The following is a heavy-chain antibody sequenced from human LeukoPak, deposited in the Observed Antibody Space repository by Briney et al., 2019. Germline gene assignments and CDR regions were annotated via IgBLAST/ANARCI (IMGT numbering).Heavy chain of an antibody. J-gene: IGHJ4*02. V-gene: IGHV4-61*02. CDR2: IYSSGSI. D-gene: IGHD5-24*01. Sequence: SQTLSLTCTVSGGSISSGNYYWVWVRQPPGKGLEWIGLIYSSGSIKYNPSLKSRLTISLDTSKNQISLKLTSVTAADTAIYYCAKQFEFWGQGTLVTVSS. CDR1: GGSISSGNYY. CDR3: AKQFEF.